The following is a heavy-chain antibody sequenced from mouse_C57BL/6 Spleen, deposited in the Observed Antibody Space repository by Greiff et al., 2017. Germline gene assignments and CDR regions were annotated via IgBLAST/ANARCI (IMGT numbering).Heavy chain of an antibody. V-gene: IGHV5-6*01. CDR1: GFTFSSYG. CDR3: ARQDYSNYENYAMDY. Sequence: EVKLVESGGDLVKPGGSLKLSCAASGFTFSSYGMSWVSQPPDKRLEWVATINSGGHYTDYPDSVKGRFTISRDNAKNTQYLQVSRLTSEDPAWYYCARQDYSNYENYAMDYWGQRTSVTVSS. J-gene: IGHJ4*01. CDR2: INSGGHYT. D-gene: IGHD2-5*01.